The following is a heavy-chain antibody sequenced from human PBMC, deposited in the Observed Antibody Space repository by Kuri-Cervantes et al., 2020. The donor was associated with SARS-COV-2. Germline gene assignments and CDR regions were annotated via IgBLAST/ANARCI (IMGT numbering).Heavy chain of an antibody. CDR1: GFTFSSYS. CDR3: AKGWYYDFWSGNGAFDY. J-gene: IGHJ4*02. Sequence: GGSLRLSCAASGFTFSSYSMNWVRQAPGKGLEWVSYISSSSSTIYYADSVKGRFAISRDNSKNTLYLQMNSLRAEDTAVYYCAKGWYYDFWSGNGAFDYWGQGTLVTVSS. V-gene: IGHV3-48*01. D-gene: IGHD3-3*01. CDR2: ISSSSSTI.